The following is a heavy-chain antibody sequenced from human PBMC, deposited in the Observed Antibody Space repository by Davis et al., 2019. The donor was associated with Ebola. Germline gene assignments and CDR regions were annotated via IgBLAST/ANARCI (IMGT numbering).Heavy chain of an antibody. D-gene: IGHD5-18*01. V-gene: IGHV4-34*01. J-gene: IGHJ6*03. Sequence: PSETLSLTCTVSPPSLSSYYWSWIRQPPGKGLEWIGEINHSGSTNYNPSLKSRVTISVDTSKNQFSLKLSSVTAADTAVYYCARGRIRSMDVWGKGTTVTVSS. CDR2: INHSGST. CDR3: ARGRIRSMDV. CDR1: PPSLSSYY.